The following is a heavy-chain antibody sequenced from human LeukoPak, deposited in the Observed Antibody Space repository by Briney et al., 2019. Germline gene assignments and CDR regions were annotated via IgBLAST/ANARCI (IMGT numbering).Heavy chain of an antibody. J-gene: IGHJ4*02. V-gene: IGHV1-8*01. Sequence: ASVKVSCKASGYTFTSYDINWVRQATGQGLEWMGWMNPNSGNTGYAQKFQGRVTMTRNTSISTAYMELSRLRSDDTAVYYCARDASYYGSGSYYNDYWGQGTLVTVSS. CDR1: GYTFTSYD. CDR2: MNPNSGNT. CDR3: ARDASYYGSGSYYNDY. D-gene: IGHD3-10*01.